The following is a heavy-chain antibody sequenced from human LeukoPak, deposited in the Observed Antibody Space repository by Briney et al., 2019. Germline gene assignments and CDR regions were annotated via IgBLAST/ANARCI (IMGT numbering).Heavy chain of an antibody. V-gene: IGHV3-11*05. Sequence: PGGSLRLSCAASGFTFSDYYMSWIRQAPGKGLEWVSYISSSSSYTNYADSVKGRFIISRDNAKNSLYLQMNSLRAEDTAVYYCARVSGSSSHFDYWGQGTLVTVSS. CDR1: GFTFSDYY. CDR2: ISSSSSYT. J-gene: IGHJ4*02. D-gene: IGHD1-26*01. CDR3: ARVSGSSSHFDY.